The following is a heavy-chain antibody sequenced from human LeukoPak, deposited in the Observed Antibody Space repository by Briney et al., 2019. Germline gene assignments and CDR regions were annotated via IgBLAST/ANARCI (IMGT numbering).Heavy chain of an antibody. D-gene: IGHD5-18*01. CDR2: INPNSGGT. Sequence: ASVKVSCKASGYTFTGYYMHWVRQAPGQGLEWMGWINPNSGGTNYAQKFQGRVTMTRDTSISTAYMELSRLRSDDTAVYYCARDLTAIEYYFDYWSQGTLVTVSS. V-gene: IGHV1-2*02. CDR3: ARDLTAIEYYFDY. CDR1: GYTFTGYY. J-gene: IGHJ4*02.